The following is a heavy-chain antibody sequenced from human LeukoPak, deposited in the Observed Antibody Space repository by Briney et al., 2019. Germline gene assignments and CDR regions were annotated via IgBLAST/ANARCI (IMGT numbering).Heavy chain of an antibody. J-gene: IGHJ4*02. Sequence: SETLSLTCAVFGGSFSGYYWNWIRQPPGKGLEWIGQINPSRKTNYNPSLKSRVTISVDTSKKQFSLKLSSVTAADTAVYYCARRYDFWSGYPPPIDYWGQGTLVTVSS. CDR2: INPSRKT. V-gene: IGHV4-34*01. D-gene: IGHD3-3*01. CDR1: GGSFSGYY. CDR3: ARRYDFWSGYPPPIDY.